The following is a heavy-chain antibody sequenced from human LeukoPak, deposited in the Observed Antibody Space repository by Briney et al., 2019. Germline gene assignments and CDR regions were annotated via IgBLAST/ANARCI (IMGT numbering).Heavy chain of an antibody. Sequence: SETLSLTCTVSGGSISRYYWSWIRQPPGKGLEWIGYIYYSGSTNYNPSLKSRVTISVDTSKNQFSLKLSSVTAADTAVYYCARVTWFPGTSYYYMDVWGKGTTVTVSS. J-gene: IGHJ6*03. V-gene: IGHV4-59*01. CDR1: GGSISRYY. CDR3: ARVTWFPGTSYYYMDV. D-gene: IGHD1-1*01. CDR2: IYYSGST.